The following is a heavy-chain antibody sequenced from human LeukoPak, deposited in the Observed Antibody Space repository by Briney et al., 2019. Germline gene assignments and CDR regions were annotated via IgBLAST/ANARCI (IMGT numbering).Heavy chain of an antibody. V-gene: IGHV3-23*01. CDR3: AKDRHAPGRYCSSTSCFPFDS. D-gene: IGHD2-2*01. CDR2: ISGSGGST. CDR1: GFSFSIYA. Sequence: GGSLRLSCAASGFSFSIYAMSWVRQAPGKGLEWVSAISGSGGSTYYADSVKGRFTISRDNTKNTLYLQMNSLRAEDTAVYYCAKDRHAPGRYCSSTSCFPFDSWGQGTLVTVSS. J-gene: IGHJ5*01.